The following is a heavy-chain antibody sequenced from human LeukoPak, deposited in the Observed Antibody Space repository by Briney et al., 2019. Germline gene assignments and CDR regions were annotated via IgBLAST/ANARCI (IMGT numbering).Heavy chain of an antibody. CDR1: GFTFSSYG. CDR2: IWYDGSNK. Sequence: GGSLRLSCAASGFTFSSYGMHWVRQAPGKGLEWVAVIWYDGSNKYYADSVKGRFTISGDNSKNTLYLQMNSLRAEDTAVYYCAKDGPGGDSSEFDYWGQGTLVTVSS. J-gene: IGHJ4*02. V-gene: IGHV3-33*06. CDR3: AKDGPGGDSSEFDY. D-gene: IGHD6-25*01.